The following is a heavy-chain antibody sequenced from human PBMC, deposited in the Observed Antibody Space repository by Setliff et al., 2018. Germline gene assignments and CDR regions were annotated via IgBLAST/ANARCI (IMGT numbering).Heavy chain of an antibody. J-gene: IGHJ6*03. CDR1: GGSIGPHY. D-gene: IGHD3-10*01. CDR2: IFYGDTA. Sequence: NPSETLSLTCTVYGGSIGPHYWSWIRQAPGKGMEWLGHIFYGDTAKYNHSLESRAAISVDSSKNQFSLKLRSVTAADTAVYYCARDRSTVIRGVTSFFCYYMDVLGGGTTVTVSS. V-gene: IGHV4-59*11. CDR3: ARDRSTVIRGVTSFFCYYMDV.